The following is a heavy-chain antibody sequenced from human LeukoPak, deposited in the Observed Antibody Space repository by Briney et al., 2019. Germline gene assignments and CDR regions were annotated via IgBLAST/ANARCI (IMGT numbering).Heavy chain of an antibody. CDR1: GYTFTSYA. J-gene: IGHJ4*02. CDR2: INTNTGNP. V-gene: IGHV7-4-1*01. Sequence: ASVTVSCKASGYTFTSYAMNWVRQAPGQGLEWMGWINTNTGNPTYAQGFTGRFVFSLDTSVSTAYLQICSLKAEDTAVYYCASGSYLGPQHYWGQGTLVTVSS. D-gene: IGHD1-26*01. CDR3: ASGSYLGPQHY.